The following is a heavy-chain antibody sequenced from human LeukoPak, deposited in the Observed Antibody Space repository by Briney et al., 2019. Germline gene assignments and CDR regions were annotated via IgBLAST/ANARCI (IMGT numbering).Heavy chain of an antibody. J-gene: IGHJ6*02. V-gene: IGHV3-30-3*01. D-gene: IGHD3-10*02. CDR3: ARCSGYGMDV. CDR1: GFTFSSYA. Sequence: PGRSLRLSCAASGFTFSSYAMHWVRQAPSKGLEWVAVMSFDGTHIYADSVKGRFTISRDNSKNTLNLQMNSLRDEDTAVYHCARCSGYGMDVWGQGTTVTVSS. CDR2: MSFDGTHI.